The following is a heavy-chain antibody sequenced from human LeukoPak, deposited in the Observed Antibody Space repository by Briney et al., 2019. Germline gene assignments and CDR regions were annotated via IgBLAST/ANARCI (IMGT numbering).Heavy chain of an antibody. CDR1: GGSISSYP. V-gene: IGHV4-4*07. CDR3: ARGGFSTATAPDY. CDR2: IFINDRT. J-gene: IGHJ4*02. D-gene: IGHD2/OR15-2a*01. Sequence: RASETLFLTCTVPGGSISSYPWSWIRQPAGKGLEWIERIFINDRTEYNPSLKSRVTLSVDTSKNQFSLKLSSVTAADTAVYYCARGGFSTATAPDYWGQGTLVTVSS.